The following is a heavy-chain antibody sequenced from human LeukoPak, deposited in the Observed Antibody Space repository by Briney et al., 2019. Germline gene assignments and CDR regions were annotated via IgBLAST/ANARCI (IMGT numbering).Heavy chain of an antibody. CDR3: ARALPTYYYDSSGYQPYFDY. CDR2: ISSSATTI. Sequence: PGGSLRLSCAASGFTFSDYYISWIRQAPGKGLEWVSYISSSATTIYYADSVKGRFTISRDNSKNTLYLQMGSLRAEDMAVYYCARALPTYYYDSSGYQPYFDYWGQGTLVTVSS. CDR1: GFTFSDYY. D-gene: IGHD3-22*01. V-gene: IGHV3-11*04. J-gene: IGHJ4*02.